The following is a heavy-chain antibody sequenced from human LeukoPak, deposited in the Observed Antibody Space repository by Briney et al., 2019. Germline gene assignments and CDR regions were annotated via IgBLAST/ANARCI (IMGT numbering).Heavy chain of an antibody. V-gene: IGHV4-59*01. D-gene: IGHD1-26*01. CDR2: IYYSGST. Sequence: SETLSLTCTVSGDSISSCYWSWIRQPPGKGLEWIGHIYYSGSTNYNPSLKSRVTISVDTSKNQFSLKLSSVTAADTAVYYCARGSGSATPFPFDYWGQGTLVTVSS. CDR3: ARGSGSATPFPFDY. J-gene: IGHJ4*02. CDR1: GDSISSCY.